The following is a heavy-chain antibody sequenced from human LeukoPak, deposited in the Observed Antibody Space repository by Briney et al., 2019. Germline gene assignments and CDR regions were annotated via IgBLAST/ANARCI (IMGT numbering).Heavy chain of an antibody. D-gene: IGHD5-12*01. V-gene: IGHV3-66*01. Sequence: GGSLRLSCAASGFTVSSNYMSWVRQAPGKGLEWVSVIYSGGSTYYADSEKGRFTISRDNSKNTLYLQMNSLRAEDTAVYYCARDDDSGYDNGYYYYGMDVWGQGTTVTVSS. CDR1: GFTVSSNY. CDR2: IYSGGST. CDR3: ARDDDSGYDNGYYYYGMDV. J-gene: IGHJ6*02.